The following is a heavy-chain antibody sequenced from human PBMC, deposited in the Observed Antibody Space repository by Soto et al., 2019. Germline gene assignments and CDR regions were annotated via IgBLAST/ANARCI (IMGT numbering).Heavy chain of an antibody. CDR3: ARDGCKAAPGTFDY. V-gene: IGHV3-30-3*01. CDR2: ISSDGNNK. Sequence: QVQLVESGGGVVQPGRSLRLSCAASGFTFSTYSMHWVRQAPDKGLEWVAVISSDGNNKYFTDSMKGRFTISRDNSKNTLYLQVNSLRTEDTAVYYCARDGCKAAPGTFDYWGQGTLVTVSS. J-gene: IGHJ4*02. CDR1: GFTFSTYS. D-gene: IGHD6-13*01.